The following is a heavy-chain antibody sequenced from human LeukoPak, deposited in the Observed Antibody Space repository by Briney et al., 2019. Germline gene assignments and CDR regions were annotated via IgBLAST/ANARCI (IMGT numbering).Heavy chain of an antibody. CDR1: GFTFSAYA. CDR3: AREGQLAFFFDY. D-gene: IGHD6-6*01. V-gene: IGHV3-74*01. CDR2: INSDGSST. J-gene: IGHJ4*02. Sequence: GGSLRLSCEASGFTFSAYAMTWVRQAPGKGLVWVSRINSDGSSTSYADSVKGRFTISRDNAKNTLYLQMNSLRAEDTAVYYCAREGQLAFFFDYWGQGTLVTVSS.